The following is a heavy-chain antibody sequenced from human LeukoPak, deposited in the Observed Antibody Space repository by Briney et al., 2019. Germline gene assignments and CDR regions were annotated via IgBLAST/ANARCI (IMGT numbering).Heavy chain of an antibody. J-gene: IGHJ5*02. Sequence: GGSLRLSCAASGFTFSSYSMNWVRQAPGKGLEWVSSISSSSSYIYYADSVKGRFTISRDNAKNSLYLQMNSLRAEDTVVYYCARAESGYPNNWFDPWGQGTLVTVSS. V-gene: IGHV3-21*01. D-gene: IGHD5-12*01. CDR1: GFTFSSYS. CDR2: ISSSSSYI. CDR3: ARAESGYPNNWFDP.